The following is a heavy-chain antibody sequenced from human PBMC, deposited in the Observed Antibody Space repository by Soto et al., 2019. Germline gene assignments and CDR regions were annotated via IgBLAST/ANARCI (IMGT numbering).Heavy chain of an antibody. J-gene: IGHJ4*02. V-gene: IGHV4-31*03. D-gene: IGHD5-12*01. CDR3: ARVGESGYEGGYYFDH. CDR1: GGSISSGGYY. CDR2: IYNTRNT. Sequence: QVQLQESGPGLVKPSQTLSLTCSVSGGSISSGGYYWTWIRQHPGKGLEWIGYIYNTRNTDYNKSLRSRVTISADTSKNQFSLNLRSVTAADTAVYYCARVGESGYEGGYYFDHWGQGTRVTVSS.